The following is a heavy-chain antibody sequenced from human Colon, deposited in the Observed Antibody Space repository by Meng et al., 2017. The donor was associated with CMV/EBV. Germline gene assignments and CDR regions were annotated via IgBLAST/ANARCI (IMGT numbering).Heavy chain of an antibody. D-gene: IGHD1-1*01. CDR1: GFTFSVYG. CDR3: ARWNGLEPTAYYDN. Sequence: ASGFTFSVYGMHWVRQTPGKGLEWVAVVAFDGSYKDYAVSVQGRFTVSRDNSKNMLYLQMDSLRDDDTGVYYCARWNGLEPTAYYDNWGQGTLVTVSS. J-gene: IGHJ4*02. V-gene: IGHV3-33*01. CDR2: VAFDGSYK.